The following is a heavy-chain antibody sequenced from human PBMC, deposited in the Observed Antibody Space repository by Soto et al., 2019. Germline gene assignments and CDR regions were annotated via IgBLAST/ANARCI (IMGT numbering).Heavy chain of an antibody. Sequence: PGGSLRLSCAASGFTFSSYSMNWVRQAPGKGLEWVSSISSSSSYIYYADSVKGRFTISRDNAKNSLYLQMNSLRAEDTAVYYCARDTGHRHSSSWYVYWGQGTLVTVSS. J-gene: IGHJ4*02. CDR1: GFTFSSYS. D-gene: IGHD6-13*01. V-gene: IGHV3-21*01. CDR2: ISSSSSYI. CDR3: ARDTGHRHSSSWYVY.